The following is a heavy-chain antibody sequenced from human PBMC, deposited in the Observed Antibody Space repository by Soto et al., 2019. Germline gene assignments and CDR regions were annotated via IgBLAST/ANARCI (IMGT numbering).Heavy chain of an antibody. V-gene: IGHV3-33*01. J-gene: IGHJ1*01. D-gene: IGHD3-22*01. CDR2: IWYDGSNK. CDR1: GFTFSSYG. Sequence: PWGALRLSCAASGFTFSSYGMHWVRQAPGKGLEWVAVIWYDGSNKYYADSVKGRFTISRDNSKNTLYLQMNSLRAEDTAVYYCARDFSGYYDSSGSLTFQHWGQGTLVTVSS. CDR3: ARDFSGYYDSSGSLTFQH.